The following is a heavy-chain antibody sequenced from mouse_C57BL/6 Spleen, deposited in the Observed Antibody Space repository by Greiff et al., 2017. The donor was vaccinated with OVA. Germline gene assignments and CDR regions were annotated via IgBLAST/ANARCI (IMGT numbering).Heavy chain of an antibody. V-gene: IGHV1-52*01. CDR3: ARSNYDYGGLYYYAMDY. J-gene: IGHJ4*01. CDR2: IDPSDSET. Sequence: VQLQQPGAELVRPGSSVKLSCKASGYTFTSYWMPWVKQRPIQGLEWIGNIDPSDSETHYNQKFKDKATLTVDKSSSTAYMQLSSLTSEDSAVYYCARSNYDYGGLYYYAMDYWGQGTSVTVSS. CDR1: GYTFTSYW. D-gene: IGHD2-4*01.